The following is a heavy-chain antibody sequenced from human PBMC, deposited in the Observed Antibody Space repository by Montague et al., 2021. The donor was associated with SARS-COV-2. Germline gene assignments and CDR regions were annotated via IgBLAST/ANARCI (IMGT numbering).Heavy chain of an antibody. CDR1: GGSISDYY. J-gene: IGHJ4*02. CDR3: ARGTGYDYYFDC. Sequence: SETLSLTCSVSGGSISDYYWNWIRQPPGKGLGWIGHIYYNTGDTXXNPXLQSRVTISLDTSKNQFSLNLRSVTAADTALYFCARGTGYDYYFDCWGLGTLVTVSS. CDR2: IYYNTGDT. D-gene: IGHD5-12*01. V-gene: IGHV4-59*01.